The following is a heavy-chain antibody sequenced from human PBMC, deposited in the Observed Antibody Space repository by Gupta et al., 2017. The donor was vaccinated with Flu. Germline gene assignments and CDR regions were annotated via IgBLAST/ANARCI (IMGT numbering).Heavy chain of an antibody. CDR1: GFSLNTWGVG. Sequence: QITLKASGPTLVKPTQTLTLTCTFSGFSLNTWGVGVGWIRQPPGPALEWLALIYGDDDKRYSPSLKSRLTSVKDTSTNQVVLTMTNMDPVEKATYYCAHMQWLSQKVNWFDPGGQGTLVTVSS. CDR2: IYGDDDK. CDR3: AHMQWLSQKVNWFDP. J-gene: IGHJ5*02. V-gene: IGHV2-5*02. D-gene: IGHD3-22*01.